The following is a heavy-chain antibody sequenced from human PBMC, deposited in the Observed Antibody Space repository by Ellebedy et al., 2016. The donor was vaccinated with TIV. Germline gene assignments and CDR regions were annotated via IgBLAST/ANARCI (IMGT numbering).Heavy chain of an antibody. Sequence: GESLKISXAASGFTFSYYSMHWVRQAPGKGLEWVSAIRGSGVSTYYADSVKGRFTISRDNSKNTLYLQMNSLRAEDTAVYYCAKDPGYCSSTSCYRYFQHWGQGTLVTVSS. V-gene: IGHV3-23*01. D-gene: IGHD2-2*02. J-gene: IGHJ1*01. CDR3: AKDPGYCSSTSCYRYFQH. CDR1: GFTFSYYS. CDR2: IRGSGVST.